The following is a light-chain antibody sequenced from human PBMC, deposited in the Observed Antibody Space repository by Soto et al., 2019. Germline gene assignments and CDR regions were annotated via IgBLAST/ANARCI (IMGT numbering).Light chain of an antibody. Sequence: DIQMTQSPSSVSASVGDRVTITCRASQGISSWLAWYQQKPGKAPKLLIYKASILQSGVPSRFIGSGSGTEFTLTISSLQPDDFATYYCQQYSSNFQMFGQGTKVDIK. J-gene: IGKJ1*01. CDR2: KAS. CDR1: QGISSW. CDR3: QQYSSNFQM. V-gene: IGKV1-5*03.